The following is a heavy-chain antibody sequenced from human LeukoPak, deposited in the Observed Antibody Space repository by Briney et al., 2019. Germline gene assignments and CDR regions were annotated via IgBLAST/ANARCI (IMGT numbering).Heavy chain of an antibody. J-gene: IGHJ4*02. CDR1: GGSFSSHY. Sequence: SETLSLTCTVSGGSFSSHYWTWIRQSAGKGLEWLGRIYTSGTTHFNPSFESRLSMSVDTSTAQFYLKLTSVTAADTAVYYCARGSPSGASFFSFWGQGTLVTVSS. CDR3: ARGSPSGASFFSF. V-gene: IGHV4-4*07. D-gene: IGHD1-26*01. CDR2: IYTSGTT.